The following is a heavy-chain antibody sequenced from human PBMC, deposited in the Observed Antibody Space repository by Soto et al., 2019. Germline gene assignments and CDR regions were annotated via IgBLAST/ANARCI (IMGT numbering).Heavy chain of an antibody. D-gene: IGHD6-13*01. J-gene: IGHJ1*01. Sequence: SETLSLTCTVSGVSISGYYWIWIRQPPEKGLEWIGYVYYSGSTNYNPSLKSRVTMSVDTSKNQFSLKLSSVTAADTAVYYCARSKAAAGDEYFQHWGQGTLVTVSS. CDR2: VYYSGST. CDR3: ARSKAAAGDEYFQH. V-gene: IGHV4-59*01. CDR1: GVSISGYY.